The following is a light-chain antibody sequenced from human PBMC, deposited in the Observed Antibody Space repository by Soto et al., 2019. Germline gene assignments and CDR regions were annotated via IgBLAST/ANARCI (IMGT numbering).Light chain of an antibody. V-gene: IGKV3-15*01. CDR1: QSVSIN. J-gene: IGKJ4*01. Sequence: EIVMTQSPATLSVSPGERATLSCRASQSVSINLAWYQQKPGQAPRLLINGASTRATGIPARFSGSGSGTEFTLTISSLQSEDFAVYYCQKYNSAPFTFGGGTKVDIK. CDR3: QKYNSAPFT. CDR2: GAS.